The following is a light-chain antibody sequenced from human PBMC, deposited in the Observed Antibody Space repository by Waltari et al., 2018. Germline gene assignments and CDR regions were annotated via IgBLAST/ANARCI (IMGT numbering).Light chain of an antibody. J-gene: IGKJ4*01. Sequence: EIVLTQSPATLSLSPGERATLSCRASQSVSSYLAWYQQKPGQAPRLLIYDASNMATGIPARFSGNGSGTDFTLTISSLEPEDFAVYYCQQRSNWPLTFGGGTKVEIK. V-gene: IGKV3-11*01. CDR1: QSVSSY. CDR2: DAS. CDR3: QQRSNWPLT.